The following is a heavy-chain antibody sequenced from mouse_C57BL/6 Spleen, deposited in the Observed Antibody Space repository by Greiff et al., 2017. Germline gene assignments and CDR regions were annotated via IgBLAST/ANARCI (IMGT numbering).Heavy chain of an antibody. Sequence: QVQLQQPGAELVKPGASVKMSCKASGYTFTSYWITWVKQRPGQGLEWIGDIYPGSGSTNYNEKFKSKATLTVDQSSSTAYMQLSSLPSEDSAVYYCARDEGNYLYYFDYWGQGTTLTVSS. J-gene: IGHJ2*01. D-gene: IGHD2-1*01. CDR3: ARDEGNYLYYFDY. CDR2: IYPGSGST. V-gene: IGHV1-55*01. CDR1: GYTFTSYW.